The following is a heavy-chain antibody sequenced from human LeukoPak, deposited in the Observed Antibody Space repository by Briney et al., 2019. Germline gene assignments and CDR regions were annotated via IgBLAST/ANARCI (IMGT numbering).Heavy chain of an antibody. CDR3: AKDSSSYDWGYMDV. J-gene: IGHJ6*03. V-gene: IGHV3-23*01. Sequence: GGSLRLSCAASGFTFSSYAMSWVRQAPGKGLEWVSLIGGSDGKTRYADSVKGRFTISRDNSKNTLYLEMNSLRAEDTAVYYCAKDSSSYDWGYMDVWGKGTTVTISS. CDR2: IGGSDGKT. CDR1: GFTFSSYA. D-gene: IGHD3-22*01.